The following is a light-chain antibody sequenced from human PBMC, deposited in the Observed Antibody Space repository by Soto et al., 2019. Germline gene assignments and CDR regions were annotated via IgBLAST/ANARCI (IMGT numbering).Light chain of an antibody. J-gene: IGKJ5*01. CDR3: HQYKSWPPFT. CDR1: QTVSITY. CDR2: DTS. V-gene: IGKV3-15*01. Sequence: ENLLTQSPGTLCLSPGESAPLACRACQTVSITYLTWYQQKPGQATSLIIYDTSTRANGVPARFSGSGSGTEFTLTIRSLQSEDLAIYYCHQYKSWPPFTFGQGTRLEIK.